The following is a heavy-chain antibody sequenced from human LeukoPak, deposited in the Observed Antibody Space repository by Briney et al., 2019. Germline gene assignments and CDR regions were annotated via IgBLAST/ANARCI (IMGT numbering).Heavy chain of an antibody. D-gene: IGHD2-21*01. Sequence: GGSLRLSCTASGFTFSGSSMHWVRQASGKGLEWVGRIRTKANNDATAYAASVRGRFTISRDDSKNTAYLQMNSLRTEDTAVYYCTRACGGDCFDYWGQGTLVTVSS. V-gene: IGHV3-73*01. CDR2: IRTKANNDAT. CDR1: GFTFSGSS. J-gene: IGHJ4*02. CDR3: TRACGGDCFDY.